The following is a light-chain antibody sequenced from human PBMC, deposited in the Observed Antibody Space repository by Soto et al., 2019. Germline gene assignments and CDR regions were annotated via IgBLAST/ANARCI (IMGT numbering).Light chain of an antibody. CDR2: GAS. CDR3: QQYGSSGT. J-gene: IGKJ1*01. V-gene: IGKV3-20*01. CDR1: QSVSSNY. Sequence: QSPSTVPLSTGERATLFCMASQSVSSNYLAWYQQKPGQAPRLLIYGASNRATGIPDRFSGSGSGTDFTLTISRLEPEDFAVYYCQQYGSSGTFGQVGKVDIK.